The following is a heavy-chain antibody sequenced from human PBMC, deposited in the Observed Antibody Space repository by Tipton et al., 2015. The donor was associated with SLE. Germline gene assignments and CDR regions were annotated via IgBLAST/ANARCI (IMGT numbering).Heavy chain of an antibody. CDR3: ARVSRIVALDY. CDR1: GGSISSGGYS. Sequence: TLSLTCAVSGGSISSGGYSWSWIRQPPGKGLEWIGYIYHSGSTFYNPSLKSRVTISVDRSKIQFSLKLSSVTAADPAVYYCARVSRIVALDYWGQGTLVTVSS. V-gene: IGHV4-30-2*01. D-gene: IGHD5-12*01. J-gene: IGHJ4*02. CDR2: IYHSGST.